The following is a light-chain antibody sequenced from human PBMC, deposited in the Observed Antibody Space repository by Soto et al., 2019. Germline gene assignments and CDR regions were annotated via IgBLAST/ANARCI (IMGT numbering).Light chain of an antibody. J-gene: IGKJ1*01. V-gene: IGKV3-15*01. Sequence: IVMTQSPATLSLSPGERAAISCRASQSVSSSYLAWYQQKPGQAPRLLIYGASSRATGIPARFSGSGSGTEFTLTISSLQSEDFAVYYCQQYNNWPLTFGQGTKVDI. CDR3: QQYNNWPLT. CDR1: QSVSSSY. CDR2: GAS.